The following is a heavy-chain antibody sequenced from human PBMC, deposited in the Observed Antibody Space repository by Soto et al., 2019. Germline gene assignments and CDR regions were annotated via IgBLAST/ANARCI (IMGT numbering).Heavy chain of an antibody. J-gene: IGHJ6*02. D-gene: IGHD3-10*01. CDR1: GGTFSSYA. V-gene: IGHV1-69*01. Sequence: QVQLVQSGAEVKKPGSSVKVSCKASGGTFSSYAISWVRQAPGQGLEWMGGIIPIFGTANYAQKFQGRVPITADESTSKAYMELSSLRSEDTAVYYCLWCGELVDYYGMDVWGQGTTVTVSS. CDR3: LWCGELVDYYGMDV. CDR2: IIPIFGTA.